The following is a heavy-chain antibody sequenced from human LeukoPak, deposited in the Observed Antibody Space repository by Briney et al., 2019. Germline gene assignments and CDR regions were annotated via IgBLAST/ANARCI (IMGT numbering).Heavy chain of an antibody. Sequence: TSETLSLTCTVSGGSISSGSYYWSWIRQPAGKGLEWIGRIYTSGSTNYNPSLKSRVTISVDTSKNQFSLKLSSVTAADTAVYYCARDRAPGRGDGYKGSYWYFDLWGRGTLVTVSS. J-gene: IGHJ2*01. CDR3: ARDRAPGRGDGYKGSYWYFDL. V-gene: IGHV4-61*02. CDR1: GGSISSGSYY. CDR2: IYTSGST. D-gene: IGHD5-24*01.